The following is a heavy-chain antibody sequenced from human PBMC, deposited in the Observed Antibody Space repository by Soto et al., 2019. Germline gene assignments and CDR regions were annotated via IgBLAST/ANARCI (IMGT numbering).Heavy chain of an antibody. J-gene: IGHJ4*02. CDR2: IYYSGST. Sequence: QVQLQESGPGLVKPSQTLSLTCTVSGGSISSGDYYWSWIRQPPGKGLAWIGYIYYSGSTYYNPSLKSRVTISVDTSKHQFSLKLSSVTAADTAVYYCARTKGTMGRGFDYWGQGTLVTVSS. D-gene: IGHD3-10*01. V-gene: IGHV4-30-4*01. CDR3: ARTKGTMGRGFDY. CDR1: GGSISSGDYY.